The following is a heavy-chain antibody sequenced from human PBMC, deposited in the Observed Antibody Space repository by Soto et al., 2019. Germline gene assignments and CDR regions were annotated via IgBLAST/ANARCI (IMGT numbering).Heavy chain of an antibody. Sequence: EVQLLESGGGLVQPGGSLRLSCAASGFSFSRYAMSWVRQAPGKGLEWVATISGSGGSTYYADSVKGRFTISRENSKNTMYLQMNSLRAEDTAVYYCAKVRGRVGLTNIVVIPSGMDVWGQGTTVTVSS. V-gene: IGHV3-23*01. CDR3: AKVRGRVGLTNIVVIPSGMDV. D-gene: IGHD2-2*01. CDR2: ISGSGGST. J-gene: IGHJ6*02. CDR1: GFSFSRYA.